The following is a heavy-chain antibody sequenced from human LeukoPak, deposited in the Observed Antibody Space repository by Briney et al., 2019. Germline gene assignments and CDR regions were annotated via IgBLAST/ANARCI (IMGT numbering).Heavy chain of an antibody. D-gene: IGHD2-15*01. Sequence: GASVKVSCKASGGTFSSYAISWVRQAPGQGLEWMGGIIPIFGTANYAQKFQGRVTMTRDTSISTAYMEPSSLRSEDTAMYYCARKNYCSGGSCYSRGWFDPWGQGTLVTVSS. CDR1: GGTFSSYA. V-gene: IGHV1-69*05. J-gene: IGHJ5*02. CDR2: IIPIFGTA. CDR3: ARKNYCSGGSCYSRGWFDP.